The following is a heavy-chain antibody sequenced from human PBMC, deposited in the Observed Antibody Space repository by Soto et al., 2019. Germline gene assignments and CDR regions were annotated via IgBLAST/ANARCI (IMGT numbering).Heavy chain of an antibody. D-gene: IGHD2-21*01. J-gene: IGHJ6*02. CDR1: GYTFSRYQ. CDR2: INPTGGRT. Sequence: QVQLVQSGAEVKKPGASVKVSCKASGYTFSRYQMHWVRQAPGQGLEWMGIINPTGGRTSYAQKFLGRVIMTSDTSTSTVHVEVNSLTSEDTAVYYCARHNGMDVWGQGTTVTVSS. V-gene: IGHV1-46*01. CDR3: ARHNGMDV.